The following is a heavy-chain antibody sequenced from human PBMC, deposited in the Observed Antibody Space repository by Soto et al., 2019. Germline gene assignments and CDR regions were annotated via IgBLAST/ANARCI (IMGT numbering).Heavy chain of an antibody. CDR1: VGSFSVYY. D-gene: IGHD2-15*01. V-gene: IGHV4-34*01. CDR3: ARGPYCSGGTCYRCMDV. CDR2: TNHSGSN. Sequence: SETLSLTCAFSVGSFSVYYWSWIRQPPGKGLDSIGETNHSGSNNYNPSLKSRVTISVDTSKNQFSLNLRSVTAADTAVYYCARGPYCSGGTCYRCMDVWGQGTTVTVSS. J-gene: IGHJ6*01.